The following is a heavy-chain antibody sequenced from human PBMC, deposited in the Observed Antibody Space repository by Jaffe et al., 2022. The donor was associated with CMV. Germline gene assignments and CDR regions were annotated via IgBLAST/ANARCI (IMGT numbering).Heavy chain of an antibody. D-gene: IGHD3-10*01. CDR1: GFTFSSYS. CDR3: ARDDYYGSGTLSYYYYYYMDV. V-gene: IGHV3-21*01. Sequence: EVQLVESGGGLVKPGGSLRLSCAASGFTFSSYSMNWVRQAPGKGLEWVSSISSSSSYIYYADSVKGRFTISRDNAKNSLYLQMNSLRAEDTAVYYCARDDYYGSGTLSYYYYYYMDVWGKGTTVTVSS. CDR2: ISSSSSYI. J-gene: IGHJ6*03.